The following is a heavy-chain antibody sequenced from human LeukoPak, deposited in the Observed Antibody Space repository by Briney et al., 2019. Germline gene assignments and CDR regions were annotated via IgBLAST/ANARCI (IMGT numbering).Heavy chain of an antibody. D-gene: IGHD6-19*01. CDR1: GGSISSYY. Sequence: PSETLSLTCTVSGGSISSYYWSWIRQPPGKGLEWIGYIYYSGSTNYNPSLKSRVTISVDTSKNQFSLKLSSVTAADTAVYYCARQRIAVAGTLDYWGQGTLVTVSS. CDR3: ARQRIAVAGTLDY. V-gene: IGHV4-59*08. J-gene: IGHJ4*02. CDR2: IYYSGST.